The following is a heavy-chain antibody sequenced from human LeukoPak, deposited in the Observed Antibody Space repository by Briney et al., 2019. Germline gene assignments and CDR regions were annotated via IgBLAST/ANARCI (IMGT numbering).Heavy chain of an antibody. CDR3: ARVRGVNSGSYGFDY. CDR1: GYTFTSYG. V-gene: IGHV1-18*01. J-gene: IGHJ4*02. CDR2: ISVYNGNT. Sequence: ASVKVSCKASGYTFTSYGISWVRQAPGQGLEWMGWISVYNGNTNYAQKFQGRVTMTRDTSISTAYMELSRLRSDDTAVYYCARVRGVNSGSYGFDYWGQGTLVTVSS. D-gene: IGHD3-10*01.